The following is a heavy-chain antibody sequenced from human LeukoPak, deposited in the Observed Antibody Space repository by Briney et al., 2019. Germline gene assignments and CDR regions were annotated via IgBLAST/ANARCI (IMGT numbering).Heavy chain of an antibody. CDR1: GFAFNTYT. Sequence: GGSLRLSCAASGFAFNTYTMTWVRQAPGRGLEWVSSISSTSGYIYYADSVKGRSTISRGNAEHSLYLQMNSLRAEDTAVYYCARVRGGYDYGCGPMDVWGKGTTVTVSS. CDR3: ARVRGGYDYGCGPMDV. CDR2: ISSTSGYI. D-gene: IGHD5-12*01. V-gene: IGHV3-21*01. J-gene: IGHJ6*03.